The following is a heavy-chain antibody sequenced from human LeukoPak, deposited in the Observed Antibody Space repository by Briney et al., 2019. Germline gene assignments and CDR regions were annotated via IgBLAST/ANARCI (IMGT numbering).Heavy chain of an antibody. CDR2: IIQDGSEK. CDR1: GFTFSSYW. Sequence: PGGSLRLSCAASGFTFSSYWMSWVRQAPGKGLEWVANIIQDGSEKYYVDSVKGRFTISRDNSKNSLYLQMNSLRTEDTALYYCAKDYNFDFSNSYFDYWGQGTLVTVSS. D-gene: IGHD4-11*01. J-gene: IGHJ4*02. V-gene: IGHV3-7*05. CDR3: AKDYNFDFSNSYFDY.